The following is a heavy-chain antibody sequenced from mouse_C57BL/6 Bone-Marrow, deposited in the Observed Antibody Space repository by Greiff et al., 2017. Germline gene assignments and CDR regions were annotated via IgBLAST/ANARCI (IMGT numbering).Heavy chain of an antibody. CDR3: ARGGVFDY. CDR1: GFNIKDYN. J-gene: IGHJ2*01. Sequence: VQLQQSGAELVKPGASVKLSCTASGFNIKDYNMHWVKQRTEQGLEWIGRIDPEDGGTIYAQKFQGKATITADTSSNTAYLQLSSLPSEDTAVYYCARGGVFDYWGQGTTLTVSA. CDR2: IDPEDGGT. V-gene: IGHV14-2*01.